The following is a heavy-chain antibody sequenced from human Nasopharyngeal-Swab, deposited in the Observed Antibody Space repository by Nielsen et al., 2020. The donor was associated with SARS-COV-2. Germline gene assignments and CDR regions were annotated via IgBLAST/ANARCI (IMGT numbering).Heavy chain of an antibody. CDR3: ARGEGSYTRSFDY. J-gene: IGHJ4*02. Sequence: SVKVSCKASGGTFSSYAISWVRQAPAQGLEWMGGIIPIFGTANYAQKFQGRVTITADESTSTAYMELSSLRSEDTAVYYCARGEGSYTRSFDYWGQGTLVTVSS. CDR2: IIPIFGTA. D-gene: IGHD1-26*01. V-gene: IGHV1-69*01. CDR1: GGTFSSYA.